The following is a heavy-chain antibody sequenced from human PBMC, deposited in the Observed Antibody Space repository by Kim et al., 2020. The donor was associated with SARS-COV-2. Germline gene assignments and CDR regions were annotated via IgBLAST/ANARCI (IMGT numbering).Heavy chain of an antibody. CDR1: GGSISSYY. CDR3: ARVPRAAAGTPRRGFAL. CDR2: IYYSEST. Sequence: SETLSLTCTVSGGSISSYYLSWIRQPPGKGLEWIGYIYYSESTNYNPSLKRRVTITVDTSKNQFSLKLSSVTAAHTAVYYCARVPRAAAGTPRRGFALWGRGAPVTPSP. D-gene: IGHD6-13*01. V-gene: IGHV4-59*13. J-gene: IGHJ2*01.